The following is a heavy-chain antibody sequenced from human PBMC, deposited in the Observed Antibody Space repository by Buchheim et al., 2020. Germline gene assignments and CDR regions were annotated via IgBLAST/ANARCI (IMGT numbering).Heavy chain of an antibody. J-gene: IGHJ6*02. CDR2: ISGSGNST. CDR3: AKGVGATSSYGMDV. V-gene: IGHV3-23*01. CDR1: RSTFSSYA. Sequence: EVQLLESGGGLVQPGGSLRLSCAASRSTFSSYAVTWVRQAPGKGLEWVSTISGSGNSTYYTDSVKGRFTIPRDNSKNTLYLQMNSLRAEDTAVYYCAKGVGATSSYGMDVWGQGTT. D-gene: IGHD1-26*01.